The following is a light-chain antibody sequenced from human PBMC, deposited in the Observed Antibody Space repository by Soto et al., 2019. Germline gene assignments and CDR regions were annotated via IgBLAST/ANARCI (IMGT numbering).Light chain of an antibody. CDR3: QQHYSIPWT. CDR2: WAS. J-gene: IGKJ1*01. CDR1: QSVFYSSDNKTY. Sequence: DSVMTQSPDSLAVSVSERATMSCKSSQSVFYSSDNKTYLAWYQQKPGQSPKLLFYWASTREFGVPDRFSGSGSGTDFTLTVSSLQAEDVAVYYRQQHYSIPWTFGQGTKVDIK. V-gene: IGKV4-1*01.